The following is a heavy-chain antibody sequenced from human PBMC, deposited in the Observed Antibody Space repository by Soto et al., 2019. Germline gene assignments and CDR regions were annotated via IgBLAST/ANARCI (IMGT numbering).Heavy chain of an antibody. Sequence: QVQLVESGGGVVQPGRSLRLSCAASGFTFSSYGMHWVRQAPGKGLEWVAVIWYDGSNKYYADSVKGRFTISRDNSKNTLSLQMNSLRAEDTAVYYCARGSALVLYYFAYWGQGTLVTVSS. D-gene: IGHD6-6*01. V-gene: IGHV3-33*01. J-gene: IGHJ4*02. CDR1: GFTFSSYG. CDR2: IWYDGSNK. CDR3: ARGSALVLYYFAY.